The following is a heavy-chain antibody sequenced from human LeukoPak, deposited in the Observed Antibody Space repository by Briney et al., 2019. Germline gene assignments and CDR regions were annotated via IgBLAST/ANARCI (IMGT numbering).Heavy chain of an antibody. CDR3: ARLPAYCSSTNCYYDY. Sequence: GGSLRLSCAASGFAFSGYAMHWVRQAPGKGLDWVAFIRFDGGDTRYADSVKGRFTISRDNSKNMLYLQMNSLRAEDTAVYYCARLPAYCSSTNCYYDYWGQGTLVTVSS. J-gene: IGHJ4*02. CDR2: IRFDGGDT. CDR1: GFAFSGYA. V-gene: IGHV3-30*02. D-gene: IGHD2-2*01.